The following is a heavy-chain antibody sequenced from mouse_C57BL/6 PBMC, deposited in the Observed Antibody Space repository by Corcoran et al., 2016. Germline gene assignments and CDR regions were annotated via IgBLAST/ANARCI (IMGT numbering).Heavy chain of an antibody. V-gene: IGHV1-26*01. CDR1: GYTFTDYY. Sequence: EVQLQQSGPELVKPGASVKISCKASGYTFTDYYMNWVKQSHGKSLEWIGDINPNNGGTSYNQKFKGKATLTVDKSSSTAYMELRSLTSEDSAVYYCARDDYDAYYYAMDYWGQGTSVTVSS. J-gene: IGHJ4*01. D-gene: IGHD2-4*01. CDR2: INPNNGGT. CDR3: ARDDYDAYYYAMDY.